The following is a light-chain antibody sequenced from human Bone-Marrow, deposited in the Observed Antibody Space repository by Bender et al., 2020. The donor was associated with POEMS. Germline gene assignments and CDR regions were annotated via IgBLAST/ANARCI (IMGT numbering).Light chain of an antibody. V-gene: IGLV1-47*01. Sequence: QSVLTQPPSASSTPGQRVTISCSGSTSNIGSNYVYWYQQLPGTAPKPLISRNDQRPSGVPARFPGSKSGTSASLAIGGLRSEDEADYHCAAWDNSLSGVVFGGGTKLTVL. J-gene: IGLJ2*01. CDR2: RND. CDR3: AAWDNSLSGVV. CDR1: TSNIGSNY.